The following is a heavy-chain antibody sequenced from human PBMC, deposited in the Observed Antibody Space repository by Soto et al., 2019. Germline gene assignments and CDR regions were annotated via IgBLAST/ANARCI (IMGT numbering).Heavy chain of an antibody. CDR2: ISSSGSTI. D-gene: IGHD2-2*01. Sequence: GGSLRLSCAASGFTFSDYYMSWIRQAPGKWLEWVSYISSSGSTIYYADSVKGRFTISRDNAKNSLYLQMNSLRAEDTAVYYCARTDIVVVPAPADAFDIWGQGTMVTVSS. J-gene: IGHJ3*02. CDR3: ARTDIVVVPAPADAFDI. CDR1: GFTFSDYY. V-gene: IGHV3-11*01.